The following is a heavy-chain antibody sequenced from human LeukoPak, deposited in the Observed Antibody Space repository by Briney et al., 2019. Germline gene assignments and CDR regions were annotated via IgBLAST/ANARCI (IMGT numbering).Heavy chain of an antibody. CDR3: AKDRYYGSGSYSN. D-gene: IGHD3-10*01. J-gene: IGHJ4*02. CDR1: GFTFSSYG. Sequence: GGSLRLSCAASGFTFSSYGMHWVRQAPGKGLEWVAVISYDGSNKYYADSVKGRFTIPRDNSKNTLYLQMNSLRAEDTAVYYCAKDRYYGSGSYSNWGQGTLVTVSS. V-gene: IGHV3-30*18. CDR2: ISYDGSNK.